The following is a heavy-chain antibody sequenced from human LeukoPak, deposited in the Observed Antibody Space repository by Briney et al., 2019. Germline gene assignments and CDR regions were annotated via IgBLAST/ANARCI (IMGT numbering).Heavy chain of an antibody. V-gene: IGHV3-23*01. Sequence: GGSLRLSCEASGFTFSSYAMSWVRQAPGKGLEWVSGISGSGGSTYYADSVKGRFTISRDNSKNTLYLQMNSLRAEDTAVYYCAKAAYGGNSLAFDVWGQGTMVTVSS. J-gene: IGHJ3*01. CDR1: GFTFSSYA. CDR3: AKAAYGGNSLAFDV. CDR2: ISGSGGST. D-gene: IGHD4-23*01.